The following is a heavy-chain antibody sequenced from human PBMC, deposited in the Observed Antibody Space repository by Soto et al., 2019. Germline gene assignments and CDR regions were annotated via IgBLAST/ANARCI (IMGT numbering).Heavy chain of an antibody. J-gene: IGHJ6*02. V-gene: IGHV1-18*01. Sequence: ASVKVSCKASGYTFTSYGISWVRQAPGQGLEWMGWINAYNGNTNYAEKFQGRVTMTTDTSTSTAHMELRSLRSDDTAVYYCAREGQAPYYYYGMDVWGQGTAVTVSS. CDR1: GYTFTSYG. CDR3: AREGQAPYYYYGMDV. CDR2: INAYNGNT.